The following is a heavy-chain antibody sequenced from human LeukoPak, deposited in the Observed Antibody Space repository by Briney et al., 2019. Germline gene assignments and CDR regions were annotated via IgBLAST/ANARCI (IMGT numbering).Heavy chain of an antibody. CDR1: GGSISSSSYY. CDR3: ARHRITIFPPSINWFDP. J-gene: IGHJ5*02. CDR2: IYYSGST. Sequence: PSETLSLTCTVSGGSISSSSYYWGWLRQPPGKGLEWIGSIYYSGSTYYNPSLKSRVTISVDPSMNQFSLKLSAVTAADTAVYYCARHRITIFPPSINWFDPWGQGTLVTVSS. D-gene: IGHD3-9*01. V-gene: IGHV4-39*01.